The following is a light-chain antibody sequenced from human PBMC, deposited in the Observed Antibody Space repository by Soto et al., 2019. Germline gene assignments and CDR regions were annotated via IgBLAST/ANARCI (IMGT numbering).Light chain of an antibody. J-gene: IGLJ3*02. V-gene: IGLV2-23*02. Sequence: QSALTQPASVSGSPGQSITISCSGTSSDVGKYHLVSWYQQHPGKAPKLMISEITQRPPGVSNRFSGSKSGNTASLTISGLQAEDEADYYCCSYEESGTWVFGGWTKLTVL. CDR2: EIT. CDR3: CSYEESGTWV. CDR1: SSDVGKYHL.